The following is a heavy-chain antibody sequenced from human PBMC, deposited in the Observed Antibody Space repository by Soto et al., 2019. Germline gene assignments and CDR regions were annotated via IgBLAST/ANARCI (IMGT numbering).Heavy chain of an antibody. V-gene: IGHV3-48*01. CDR3: ATLSGFSGYEMFY. CDR1: GFTFSSYA. CDR2: IGSGGSPI. Sequence: GGSLRLSCAASGFTFSSYAMNWVRQAPGKGLEWVSYIGSGGSPIYYADSVKGRFTISRDNAKNSLYLQMNSLRVEDTAVYFCATLSGFSGYEMFYWGQGTLVTVSS. J-gene: IGHJ4*02. D-gene: IGHD5-12*01.